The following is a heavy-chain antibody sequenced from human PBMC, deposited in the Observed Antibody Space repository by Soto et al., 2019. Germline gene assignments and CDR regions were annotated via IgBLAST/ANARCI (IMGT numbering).Heavy chain of an antibody. CDR2: IIPIFGTA. V-gene: IGHV1-69*01. J-gene: IGHJ5*02. CDR3: AREGESCYGSGSYPNWFDP. Sequence: QVQLVQSGAEVKKPGSSVKVSCKASGGTFSSYAISWVRQAPGQGLEWMGGIIPIFGTANYAQKFQGRVTITADESTSTAYMELSSLRSEDTAVYYCAREGESCYGSGSYPNWFDPWGQGTLVTVSS. CDR1: GGTFSSYA. D-gene: IGHD3-10*01.